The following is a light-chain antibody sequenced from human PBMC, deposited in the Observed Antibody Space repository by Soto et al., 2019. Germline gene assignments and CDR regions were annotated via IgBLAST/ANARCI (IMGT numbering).Light chain of an antibody. CDR1: QSVSSSY. V-gene: IGKV3-20*01. CDR3: QQYGSSPPYT. Sequence: EIVSTQSPGTLSLSPGERATLSCRAIQSVSSSYLAWYQQKPGQAPRLLIYGASSRATGIPDRFSGSGSGTDFTLTISRLEPEDFAVYYCQQYGSSPPYTFGQGTKVDIK. CDR2: GAS. J-gene: IGKJ2*01.